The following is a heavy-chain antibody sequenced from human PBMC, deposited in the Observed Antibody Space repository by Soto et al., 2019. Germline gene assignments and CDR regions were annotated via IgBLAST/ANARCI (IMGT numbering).Heavy chain of an antibody. CDR3: AGDGCMSVPNKLRFDN. CDR2: TYYRSKWYN. J-gene: IGHJ4*02. D-gene: IGHD2-8*01. V-gene: IGHV6-1*01. Sequence: PSQTLSLTCAISGDSVSSNSAAWNWIRQSPSRGLEWLGRTYYRSKWYNDYAVSVKSRITINPDTSKNQFSLQLNSVTPEDTAVYYCAGDGCMSVPNKLRFDNWAQGTLVTVSS. CDR1: GDSVSSNSAA.